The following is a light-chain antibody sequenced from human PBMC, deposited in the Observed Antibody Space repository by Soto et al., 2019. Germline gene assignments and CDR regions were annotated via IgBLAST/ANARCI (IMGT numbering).Light chain of an antibody. V-gene: IGKV3D-20*02. CDR2: GAS. J-gene: IGKJ3*01. CDR1: QSVSSTY. CDR3: QQRGSWPAT. Sequence: EIVLTHSPGTLSLSPWERATLSCRVSQSVSSTYLAWYQQKPGQAPRLLIYGASTRAPGIPARFSGSGSGTDFTLTISSLEAEDSAVYYCQQRGSWPATLGPGTKVDIK.